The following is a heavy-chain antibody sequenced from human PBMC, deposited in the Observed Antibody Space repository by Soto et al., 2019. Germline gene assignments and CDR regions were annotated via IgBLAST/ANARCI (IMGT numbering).Heavy chain of an antibody. Sequence: QVQLVQSGAEVKKPGSSVKVSCKASGGTFSSYAISWVRQAPGQGLEWMGGIIPIFGTANYAQKFQGRVTSTADESTSTAYMELSSLRSEDTAVYYCARGPDSSGYFDYYYYGMDVWGQGTTVTVSS. D-gene: IGHD3-22*01. CDR2: IIPIFGTA. J-gene: IGHJ6*02. CDR3: ARGPDSSGYFDYYYYGMDV. CDR1: GGTFSSYA. V-gene: IGHV1-69*01.